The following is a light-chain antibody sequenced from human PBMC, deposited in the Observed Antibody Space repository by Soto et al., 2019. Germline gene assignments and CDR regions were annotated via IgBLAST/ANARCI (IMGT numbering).Light chain of an antibody. CDR1: QSVSSKY. Sequence: VLTQSPGTLSLSPAARATLSCRASQSVSSKYLAWYQQKSGQAPRVLIYATSIRAPGVPERFSGGGAGTDFTVTISSLEPEAFALYKCQKYGRSHCTVGPGTTVD. CDR3: QKYGRSHCT. V-gene: IGKV3-20*01. J-gene: IGKJ3*01. CDR2: ATS.